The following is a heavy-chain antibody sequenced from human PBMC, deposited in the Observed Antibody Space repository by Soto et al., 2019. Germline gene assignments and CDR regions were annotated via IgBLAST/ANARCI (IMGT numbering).Heavy chain of an antibody. CDR1: GFTFSSYA. CDR3: AKDPGHYSSSWSLKSYFDY. Sequence: PGGSLRLSCAASGFTFSSYAMSWVRQAPGKGLEWVSAISGSGGSTYYADSVKGRFTISRDNSKNTLYLEMNSLRAEDTAVYYCAKDPGHYSSSWSLKSYFDYWGQGTLVTVSS. D-gene: IGHD6-13*01. J-gene: IGHJ4*02. V-gene: IGHV3-23*01. CDR2: ISGSGGST.